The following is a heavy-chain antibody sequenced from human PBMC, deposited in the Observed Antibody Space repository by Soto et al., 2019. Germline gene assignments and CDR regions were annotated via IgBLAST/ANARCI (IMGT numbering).Heavy chain of an antibody. Sequence: GGSLRLSCAASGFTFSSYSMNWVRQAPGKGLEWVSSISSSSSYIYYADSVKGRFAISRDNAKNSLYLQMNSLRAEDTAVYYCARERITMVRGVRTFDYWGQGTLVTVSS. J-gene: IGHJ4*02. D-gene: IGHD3-10*01. CDR3: ARERITMVRGVRTFDY. V-gene: IGHV3-21*01. CDR2: ISSSSSYI. CDR1: GFTFSSYS.